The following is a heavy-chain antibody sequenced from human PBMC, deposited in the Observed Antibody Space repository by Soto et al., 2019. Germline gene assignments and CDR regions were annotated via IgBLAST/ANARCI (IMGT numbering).Heavy chain of an antibody. CDR1: GFSLTDYY. V-gene: IGHV3-21*02. CDR3: AGTYGSADY. Sequence: EVQLVESGGGLVEPGGSLGLSCAASGFSLTDYYMNWVRQAPGKGLEWVSSISSSGSFVSYADSVKGRFSISRDKAKNLLFLQMNSLRAEDTAVYYCAGTYGSADYWGQGTLVTVSA. CDR2: ISSSGSFV. J-gene: IGHJ4*02. D-gene: IGHD3-10*01.